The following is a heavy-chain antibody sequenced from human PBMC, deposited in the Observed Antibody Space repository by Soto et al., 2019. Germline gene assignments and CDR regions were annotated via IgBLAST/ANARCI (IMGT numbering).Heavy chain of an antibody. CDR1: GYSFTNYW. D-gene: IGHD3-9*01. V-gene: IGHV5-51*01. CDR3: VRPDSTGYYSH. Sequence: VESLKISCKVSGYSFTNYWIGWVRQMPGKGLEWMGIINPADSDTRYSPSFQGQVTVSVDKSISTAYLQRGSLKASDTAMYYCVRPDSTGYYSHWGQGTPVTVS. J-gene: IGHJ4*02. CDR2: INPADSDT.